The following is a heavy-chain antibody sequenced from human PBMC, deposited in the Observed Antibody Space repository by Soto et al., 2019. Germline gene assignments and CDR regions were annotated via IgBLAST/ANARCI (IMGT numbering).Heavy chain of an antibody. CDR1: GFTFSSYA. D-gene: IGHD3-10*01. V-gene: IGHV3-23*01. CDR2: ISGSGGST. Sequence: EVQLLESGGGLVQPGGSLRLSCAASGFTFSSYAMSWVRQAPGKGLEWVSAISGSGGSTYYADSVKGRFTISRDNSKNTLYLQMNSLRAEDTAVYYCAKDQLLWCGELYHDAFDIWGQGTMVTVSS. J-gene: IGHJ3*02. CDR3: AKDQLLWCGELYHDAFDI.